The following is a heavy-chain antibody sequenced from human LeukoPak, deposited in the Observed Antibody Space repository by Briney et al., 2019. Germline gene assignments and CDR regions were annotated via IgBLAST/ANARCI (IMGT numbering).Heavy chain of an antibody. CDR3: AKDLAYYYDSRGGYYFDY. J-gene: IGHJ4*02. D-gene: IGHD3-22*01. Sequence: SVKVSCKASGGTFSSYAISWVRQAPGQGLEWMGGIIPIFGTANYAQKFQGRVTMTGDMSTSTVYMELSSLRAEDTAVYYCAKDLAYYYDSRGGYYFDYWGQGTLVTVSS. CDR1: GGTFSSYA. CDR2: IIPIFGTA. V-gene: IGHV1-69*06.